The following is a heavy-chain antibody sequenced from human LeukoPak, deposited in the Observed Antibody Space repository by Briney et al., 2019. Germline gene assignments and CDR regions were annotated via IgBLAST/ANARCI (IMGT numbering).Heavy chain of an antibody. D-gene: IGHD1-26*01. Sequence: GGSLRLSCAASGFTFSNYSMNWVRQAPGKGLEWVSSILSSSGYIYYADSVKGRFTISRDNPKNSLYLQTNSLRAEDTAVYYCARDYTTDYWSQGTLVTVSS. CDR1: GFTFSNYS. CDR3: ARDYTTDY. V-gene: IGHV3-21*01. J-gene: IGHJ4*02. CDR2: ILSSSGYI.